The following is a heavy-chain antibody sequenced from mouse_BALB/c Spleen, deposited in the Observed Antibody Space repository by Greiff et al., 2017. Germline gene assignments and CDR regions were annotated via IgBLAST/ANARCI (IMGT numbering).Heavy chain of an antibody. Sequence: VQRVESGAELVRPGASVTLSCKASGYTFTDYEMHWVKQTPVHGLEWIGAIDPETGGTAYNQKFKGKATLTADKSSSTAYMELRSLTSEDSAVYYCTRRITTVVADYFDYWGQGTTLTVSS. D-gene: IGHD1-1*01. CDR2: IDPETGGT. V-gene: IGHV1-15*01. CDR1: GYTFTDYE. CDR3: TRRITTVVADYFDY. J-gene: IGHJ2*01.